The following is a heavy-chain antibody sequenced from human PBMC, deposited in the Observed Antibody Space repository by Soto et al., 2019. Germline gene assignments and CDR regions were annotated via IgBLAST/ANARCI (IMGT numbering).Heavy chain of an antibody. CDR3: ARVGGDFWSRYPVFLDRLRAFDI. CDR2: IYHSGST. J-gene: IGHJ3*02. CDR1: GGSISSSNW. D-gene: IGHD3-3*01. V-gene: IGHV4-4*02. Sequence: QVQLQESGPGLVKPSGTLSLTCAVSGGSISSSNWWSWVRQPPGKGLEWIGAIYHSGSTNYNPYLKSRVTISVLKSKNQFPLQLGSVAAAAAAVYYCARVGGDFWSRYPVFLDRLRAFDIGGQETMVTVSS.